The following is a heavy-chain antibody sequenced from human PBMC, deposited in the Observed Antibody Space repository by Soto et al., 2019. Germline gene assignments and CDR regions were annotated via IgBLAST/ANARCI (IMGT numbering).Heavy chain of an antibody. V-gene: IGHV4-59*01. D-gene: IGHD5-12*01. CDR3: AREGNLGRWLQPLDF. CDR1: CGSISSYY. Sequence: SETLSVTCTVSCGSISSYYWSRIRQPPGKGLEWIGNIHYNGNTKYNPSLKSRVTMSLDTSKNQFSLRLISVTAADTAKYFCAREGNLGRWLQPLDFWGQGTLVTVSS. CDR2: IHYNGNT. J-gene: IGHJ4*02.